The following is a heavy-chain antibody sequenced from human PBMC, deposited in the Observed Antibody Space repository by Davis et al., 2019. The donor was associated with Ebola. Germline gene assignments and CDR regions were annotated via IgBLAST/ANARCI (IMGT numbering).Heavy chain of an antibody. Sequence: GESLKISCASSGFGFRSPWIGWVRQRPGKGLDWMGMVFPGDSDPVYSPSFQGQVTISVDTSTRTVHLQWSSLKASDTAIYFCARRPHRYSSIDFWGQGTLITVSS. CDR1: GFGFRSPW. CDR3: ARRPHRYSSIDF. J-gene: IGHJ4*02. V-gene: IGHV5-51*01. CDR2: VFPGDSDP. D-gene: IGHD3-16*01.